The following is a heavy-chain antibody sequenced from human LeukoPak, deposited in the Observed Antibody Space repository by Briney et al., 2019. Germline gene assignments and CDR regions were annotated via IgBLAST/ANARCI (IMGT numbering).Heavy chain of an antibody. V-gene: IGHV4-34*01. Sequence: SETLSLTCAVYGGSFSGYYWSWIRQPPGKGLEWIGEINHSGSTNYNPSLKSRVTISVDTSKNQFSLKLSSVTAADTAIYYCARDLSGSLYFDYWGQGILVTVSA. D-gene: IGHD3-10*01. CDR1: GGSFSGYY. CDR3: ARDLSGSLYFDY. CDR2: INHSGST. J-gene: IGHJ4*02.